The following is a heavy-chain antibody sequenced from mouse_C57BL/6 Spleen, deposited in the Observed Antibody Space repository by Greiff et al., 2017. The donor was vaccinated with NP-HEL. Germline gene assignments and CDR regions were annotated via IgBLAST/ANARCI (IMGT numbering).Heavy chain of an antibody. CDR1: GYTFTSYW. V-gene: IGHV1-69*01. CDR3: ASRWERVDY. J-gene: IGHJ2*01. Sequence: QVQLQQSGAELVMPGASVKLSCKASGYTFTSYWMHWVKQRPGQGLEWIGEIDPSDSYTNYNQKFKGKSTLTVDKSSSTAYMQLSSLTSEDSAVYYCASRWERVDYWGQGTTLTVSS. D-gene: IGHD1-1*02. CDR2: IDPSDSYT.